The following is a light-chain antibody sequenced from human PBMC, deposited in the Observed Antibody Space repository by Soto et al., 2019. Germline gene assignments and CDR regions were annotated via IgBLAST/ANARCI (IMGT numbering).Light chain of an antibody. Sequence: EIVLTQSPATLSLSPGEGATLSCRASQTVTTYLAWYQHKPGQAPRLLIYGSSSRATGVPARFSGSGSGTEFTLTISSLQSEDSGIYYCLQDNDWPLSTFGQGTRLEIK. J-gene: IGKJ5*01. V-gene: IGKV3-15*01. CDR3: LQDNDWPLST. CDR1: QTVTTY. CDR2: GSS.